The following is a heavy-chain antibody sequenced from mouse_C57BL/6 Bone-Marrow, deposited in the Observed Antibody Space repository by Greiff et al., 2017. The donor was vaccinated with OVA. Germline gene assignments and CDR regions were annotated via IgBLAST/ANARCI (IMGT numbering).Heavy chain of an antibody. V-gene: IGHV5-12*01. CDR3: ARLDAMDY. CDR1: GFTFSDFY. Sequence: EVQRVESGGGLVQPGGSLKLSCAASGFTFSDFYMYWIRQTPEKRLEWVAYISNGGGSTYYPDTVKGRFTISRDNAKNTLYLQMSRLQSEDTAMYYCARLDAMDYWGQGTSVTVSS. CDR2: ISNGGGST. J-gene: IGHJ4*01.